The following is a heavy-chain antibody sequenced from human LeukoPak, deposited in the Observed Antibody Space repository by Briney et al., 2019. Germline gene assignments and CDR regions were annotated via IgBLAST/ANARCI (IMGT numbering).Heavy chain of an antibody. CDR2: ISGNSNYI. J-gene: IGHJ3*02. Sequence: GGSLRLSCAASGFTFSSYSMNWVRQAPGRGLEWVSSISGNSNYIYYADSMKGRFTISRDNAKSSLYLQMNSLRAEDTAIYYCGKDEGDHLGGRSHYTARTYDVFDIWGQGTMVTVSS. D-gene: IGHD3-16*02. V-gene: IGHV3-21*01. CDR1: GFTFSSYS. CDR3: GKDEGDHLGGRSHYTARTYDVFDI.